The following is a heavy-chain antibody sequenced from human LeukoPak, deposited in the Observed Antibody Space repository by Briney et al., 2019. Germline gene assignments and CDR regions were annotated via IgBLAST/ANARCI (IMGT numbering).Heavy chain of an antibody. D-gene: IGHD3-22*01. J-gene: IGHJ4*02. CDR3: ARDSLYDSSGYSPKFDY. V-gene: IGHV3-7*01. Sequence: GGSLRLSCAASGSTFSSYWMSWVRQAPGKGLEWVANIKQDGSEKYYVDSVKGRFTISRDNAKNSLYLQMNSLRAEDTAVYYCARDSLYDSSGYSPKFDYWGQGTLVTVSS. CDR1: GSTFSSYW. CDR2: IKQDGSEK.